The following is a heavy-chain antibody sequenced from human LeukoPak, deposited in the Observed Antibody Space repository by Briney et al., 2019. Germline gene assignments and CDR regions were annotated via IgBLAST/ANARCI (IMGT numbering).Heavy chain of an antibody. J-gene: IGHJ5*02. Sequence: SETLSLTCAVYGGSFSAYYWTWIRQPPGKGLEWIGEINHSGSSNYNSSLRSRVTISVVTSYKQFSLRLSSVTAADTAVYYCAPRGDIEHSYVYGKWFDPWGQGTRVTVSS. CDR3: APRGDIEHSYVYGKWFDP. D-gene: IGHD5-18*01. CDR2: INHSGSS. V-gene: IGHV4-34*01. CDR1: GGSFSAYY.